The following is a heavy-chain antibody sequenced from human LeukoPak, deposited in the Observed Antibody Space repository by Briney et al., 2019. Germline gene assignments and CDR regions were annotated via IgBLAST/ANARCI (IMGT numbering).Heavy chain of an antibody. Sequence: GGSLRLSCAASGFTFSSSWMSWVRQAPGKGLEWVANIKQDGTEKYYVDSVKGRFTISRDNAKNSLYLQMNSLRAEDAAVYYCAKEQWLSRVWYYYYMDVWGKGTTVTISS. CDR1: GFTFSSSW. J-gene: IGHJ6*03. D-gene: IGHD6-19*01. V-gene: IGHV3-7*01. CDR2: IKQDGTEK. CDR3: AKEQWLSRVWYYYYMDV.